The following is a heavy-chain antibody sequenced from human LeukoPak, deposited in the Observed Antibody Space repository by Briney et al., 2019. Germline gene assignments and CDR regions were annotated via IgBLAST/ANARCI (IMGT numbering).Heavy chain of an antibody. D-gene: IGHD3-10*01. V-gene: IGHV3-21*01. J-gene: IGHJ5*02. CDR1: GFTFSSYS. CDR3: ARDGIYGSGSYYNVNWFDP. Sequence: GGSLRLSCAASGFTFSSYSINWVRQAPGKGLEWVSSISSTSTYMYYADSVKGRFTISRDNAKNSLFLQMNSLRAEDTAVYYCARDGIYGSGSYYNVNWFDPWGQGTLVTVSS. CDR2: ISSTSTYM.